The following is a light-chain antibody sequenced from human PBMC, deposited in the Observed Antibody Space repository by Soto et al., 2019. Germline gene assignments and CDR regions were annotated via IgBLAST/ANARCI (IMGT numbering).Light chain of an antibody. CDR3: QQRSNWPPIT. CDR2: GAS. J-gene: IGKJ5*01. V-gene: IGKV3D-20*02. Sequence: EIVLTQSPGTLSLSPGKRATLSCWASQSVHSSHLAWYQQRPGQPPRLLIYGASSRATGIPDRFSGSGSGTDFTLTISSLEPEDFAVYYCQQRSNWPPITFGQGTRLEIK. CDR1: QSVHSSH.